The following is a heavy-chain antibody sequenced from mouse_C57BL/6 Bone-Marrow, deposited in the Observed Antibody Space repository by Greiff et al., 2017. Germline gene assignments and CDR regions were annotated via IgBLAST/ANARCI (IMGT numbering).Heavy chain of an antibody. Sequence: EVKLEESGPGLAKPSQTLSLTCSVTGYSITSDYWNWIRKVPGNKLEYIGYISYSGSTYYNPSLKSRISITRATSKNQYYLQLNSVTTEDTATDYCARCGWDAMDDWGQGTSVTVSS. V-gene: IGHV3-8*01. J-gene: IGHJ4*01. CDR1: GYSITSDY. CDR2: ISYSGST. CDR3: ARCGWDAMDD. D-gene: IGHD1-1*02.